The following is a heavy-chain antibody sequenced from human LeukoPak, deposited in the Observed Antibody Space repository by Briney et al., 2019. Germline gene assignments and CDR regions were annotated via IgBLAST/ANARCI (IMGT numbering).Heavy chain of an antibody. V-gene: IGHV3-66*01. CDR2: IYSGGST. J-gene: IGHJ4*02. CDR3: ARKHYYDSSGFFPPTDY. Sequence: QSGGSLRLSCAASGFTVSSNSMSWVRQAPGKGLEWVSVIYSGGSTFYADSVKGRFTISRDNSKNTLYLQMNSLRAEDTAVYYCARKHYYDSSGFFPPTDYWGQGTLVTVSS. CDR1: GFTVSSNS. D-gene: IGHD3-22*01.